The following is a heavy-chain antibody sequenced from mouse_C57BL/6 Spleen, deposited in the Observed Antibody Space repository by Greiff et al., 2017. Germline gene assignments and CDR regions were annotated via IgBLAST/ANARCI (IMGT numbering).Heavy chain of an antibody. CDR1: GYTFTSYD. CDR3: ARRYYDYDGAFAY. CDR2: IYPRDGST. D-gene: IGHD2-4*01. Sequence: QVQLKQSGPELVKPGASVKLSCKASGYTFTSYDINWVKQRPGQGPEWIGWIYPRDGSTKYNEKFKGKATLTVDTSSSTAYMELHSLTSEDSAVYFCARRYYDYDGAFAYWGQGTLVTVSA. V-gene: IGHV1-85*01. J-gene: IGHJ3*01.